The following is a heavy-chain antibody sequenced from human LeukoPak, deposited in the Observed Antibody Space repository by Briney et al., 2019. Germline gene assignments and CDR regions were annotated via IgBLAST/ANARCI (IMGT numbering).Heavy chain of an antibody. V-gene: IGHV1-24*01. Sequence: ASVKVSCKVSGYALTDLSMHWVRQTPGKGLEWMGGIDPEDGEITYAQKFQGRVTMTEDTSTDTAYMELSSLRSEDTAVYYCARGLSSSSRWFDPWGQGTLVTVSS. CDR2: IDPEDGEI. D-gene: IGHD6-6*01. J-gene: IGHJ5*02. CDR1: GYALTDLS. CDR3: ARGLSSSSRWFDP.